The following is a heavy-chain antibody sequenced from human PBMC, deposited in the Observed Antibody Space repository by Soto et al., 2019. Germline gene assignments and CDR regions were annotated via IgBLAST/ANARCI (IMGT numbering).Heavy chain of an antibody. D-gene: IGHD3-10*01. CDR1: GFTFSSYG. J-gene: IGHJ6*02. V-gene: IGHV3-30*18. Sequence: PGGSLRLSCAASGFTFSSYGMHWVRQAPGKGLEWVAVISYDGSNKYYADSVKGRFTISRDNSKNTLYLQMNSLRAEDTAVYYCAKESGGRGYYYYGMDVWGQGATVTVSS. CDR2: ISYDGSNK. CDR3: AKESGGRGYYYYGMDV.